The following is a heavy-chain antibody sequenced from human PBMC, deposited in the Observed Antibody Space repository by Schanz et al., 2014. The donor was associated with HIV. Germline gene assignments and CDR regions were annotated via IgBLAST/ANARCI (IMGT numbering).Heavy chain of an antibody. V-gene: IGHV3-74*02. D-gene: IGHD3-3*01. Sequence: EVQLLESGGGLVQPGGSLRLSCAASGFTFSTYAMHWVRQAPGKGLVWVSRIISDGSGTSSADSVKGRFITSRDNAKNTLFLQMNSLRVEDTAVYYCARGFRLRPFDYYYAMDVWGQGTTVTVSS. CDR1: GFTFSTYA. CDR3: ARGFRLRPFDYYYAMDV. J-gene: IGHJ6*02. CDR2: IISDGSGT.